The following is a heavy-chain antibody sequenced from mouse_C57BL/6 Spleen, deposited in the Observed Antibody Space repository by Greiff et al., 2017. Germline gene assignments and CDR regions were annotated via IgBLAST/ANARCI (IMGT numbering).Heavy chain of an antibody. V-gene: IGHV2-3*01. CDR2: IWGDGST. Sequence: VKLVESGPGLVAPSQSLSITCTVSGFSLTSYGVSWVRQPPGTGLEWLGVIWGDGSTNYHSALISRLSISKDNSKSQVFLKLNSLQTDATATYYCAKKKNDGYYSWFAYWGQGTLVTVSA. J-gene: IGHJ3*01. CDR3: AKKKNDGYYSWFAY. D-gene: IGHD2-3*01. CDR1: GFSLTSYG.